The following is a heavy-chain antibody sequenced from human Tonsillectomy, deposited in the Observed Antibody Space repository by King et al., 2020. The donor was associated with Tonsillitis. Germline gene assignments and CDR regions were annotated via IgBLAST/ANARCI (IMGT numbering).Heavy chain of an antibody. CDR1: GGTFSRGTFSRYA. CDR3: ARAPRSGYDPGVYYYYDMDV. D-gene: IGHD5-12*01. V-gene: IGHV1-69*01. J-gene: IGHJ6*02. Sequence: VQLVESGAEVKKPGSSVKVSCKASGGTFSRGTFSRYAISWVRQAPGQGLEWMGGIIPIFGTANYAQKFQGRVTITADESTSTAYMELSSLRSEDTAVYYCARAPRSGYDPGVYYYYDMDVWGQGTTVTVSS. CDR2: IIPIFGTA.